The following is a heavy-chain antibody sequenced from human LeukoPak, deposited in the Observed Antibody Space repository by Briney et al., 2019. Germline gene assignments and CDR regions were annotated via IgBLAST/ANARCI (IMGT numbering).Heavy chain of an antibody. J-gene: IGHJ2*01. Sequence: GGSLRLSCAASGFTFSSYAMSWVRQAPGKGLEWVSAITGSGGSTYYADSVKGRFTISRDNSKNTLYLQMNSLRAEDTALYYCARAIVYWFFDLWGRGTLVTVSS. V-gene: IGHV3-23*01. CDR2: ITGSGGST. CDR1: GFTFSSYA. CDR3: ARAIVYWFFDL. D-gene: IGHD3-22*01.